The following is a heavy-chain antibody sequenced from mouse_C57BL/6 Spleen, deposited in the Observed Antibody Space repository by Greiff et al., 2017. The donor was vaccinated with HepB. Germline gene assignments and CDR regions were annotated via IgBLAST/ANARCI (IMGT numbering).Heavy chain of an antibody. V-gene: IGHV5-17*01. CDR3: ARGVGLLPFDY. CDR2: ISSGSSTI. CDR1: GFTFSDYG. J-gene: IGHJ2*01. D-gene: IGHD2-10*01. Sequence: EVQLQESGGGLVKPGGSLKLSCAASGFTFSDYGMHWVRQAPEKGLEWVAYISSGSSTIYYADTVKGRFTISRDNAKNTLFLQMTSLRSEDTAMYYCARGVGLLPFDYWGQGTTLTVSS.